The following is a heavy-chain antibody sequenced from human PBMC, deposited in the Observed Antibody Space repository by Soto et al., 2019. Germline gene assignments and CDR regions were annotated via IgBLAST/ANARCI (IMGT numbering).Heavy chain of an antibody. J-gene: IGHJ4*02. CDR1: GHSISSGFYY. CDR2: MYHSGST. V-gene: IGHV4-38-2*01. CDR3: ARYAYSYSIRFFDK. Sequence: LSLTCAVSGHSISSGFYYWGWIRQPPGKGLEWIGSMYHSGSTYYNPSLKSRVTMSVDTSKNQLSLKLTSLTAADTAVYYCARYAYSYSIRFFDKWGQGTRVTVSS. D-gene: IGHD3-16*01.